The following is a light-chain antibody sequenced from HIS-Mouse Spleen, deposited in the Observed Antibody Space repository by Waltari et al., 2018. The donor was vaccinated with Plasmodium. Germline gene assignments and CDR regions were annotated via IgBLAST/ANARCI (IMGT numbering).Light chain of an antibody. Sequence: QSALTQPASVSGSPGQSITISCTGTSSDVGSYNLVSWSQQHPGKAPKLMIYEGRKRPSGVSNRCSGSKSGNTASLTISGLQAEDEADYYCCSYAGSSTFVVFGGGTKLTVL. V-gene: IGLV2-23*03. CDR3: CSYAGSSTFVV. J-gene: IGLJ2*01. CDR1: SSDVGSYNL. CDR2: EGR.